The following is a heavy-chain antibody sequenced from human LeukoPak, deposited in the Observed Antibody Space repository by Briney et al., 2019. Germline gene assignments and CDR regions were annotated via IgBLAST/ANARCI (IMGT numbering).Heavy chain of an antibody. CDR1: GFTFSSYE. CDR3: AKSGLNRFDY. Sequence: PGGSLRLSCAASGFTFSSYEMNWVRQAPGKGLEWVSGISGSGSGGSTYYADSVKGRFTISRDNSKNTLYLQMNSLRAEDTAVYYCAKSGLNRFDYWGQGTLVTVSS. V-gene: IGHV3-23*01. CDR2: ISGSGSGGST. D-gene: IGHD1-14*01. J-gene: IGHJ4*02.